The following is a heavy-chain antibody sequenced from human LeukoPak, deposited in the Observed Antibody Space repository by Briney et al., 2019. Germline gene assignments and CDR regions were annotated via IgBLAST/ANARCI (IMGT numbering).Heavy chain of an antibody. J-gene: IGHJ4*02. CDR1: GCLFTTYW. D-gene: IGHD6-13*01. V-gene: IGHV5-10-1*01. CDR2: IDPSDSYT. Sequence: GGPLKISCKGSGCLFTTYWISWGRQMPGKGREWMGRIDPSDSYTNYRPSFQRHLTISADNSIRTAYLQWSSLKASDTAMYYCASSSKGSTWYRFDYWGQGTLVTVSS. CDR3: ASSSKGSTWYRFDY.